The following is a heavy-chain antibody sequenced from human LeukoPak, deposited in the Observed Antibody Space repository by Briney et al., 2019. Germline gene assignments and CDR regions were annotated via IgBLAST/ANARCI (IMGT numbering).Heavy chain of an antibody. Sequence: PGGSLRLSCAASGFTVSSNYMSWVRQAPGKGLEWVSVIYSGGSTYYADSVKGRFTISRDNSKNTLYLQMNSLRAEDTAVYYCARFTYYYDSSGYYWGQGTLVTVSS. CDR1: GFTVSSNY. J-gene: IGHJ4*02. CDR3: ARFTYYYDSSGYY. CDR2: IYSGGST. D-gene: IGHD3-22*01. V-gene: IGHV3-53*01.